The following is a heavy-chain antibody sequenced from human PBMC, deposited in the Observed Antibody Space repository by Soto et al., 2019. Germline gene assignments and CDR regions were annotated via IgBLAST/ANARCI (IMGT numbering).Heavy chain of an antibody. CDR1: GFTFSSYG. V-gene: IGHV3-30*18. J-gene: IGHJ4*02. D-gene: IGHD2-15*01. CDR2: ISYDGSNK. Sequence: GGSLRLSCAASGFTFSSYGMHWVRQAPGKGLEWVAVISYDGSNKYYADSVKGRFTISRDNSKNTLYLQMNSLRAEDTAVYYCAKDADIVVVVAATLFDYWGQGTLVTVSS. CDR3: AKDADIVVVVAATLFDY.